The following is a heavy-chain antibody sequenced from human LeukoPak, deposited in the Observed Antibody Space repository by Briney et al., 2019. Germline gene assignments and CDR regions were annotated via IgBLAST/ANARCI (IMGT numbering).Heavy chain of an antibody. CDR1: GGSFSGYY. D-gene: IGHD2-2*01. Sequence: SETLSLTCAVYGGSFSGYYWSWLRQPPGKGLEGIGEINRSGSTNYNPSLKSRVTISVDTSRNQFSLKLSSVTAADTAVYCCATNPGGYCSSTNCYGEAPWGQGPLVTVSS. V-gene: IGHV4-34*01. J-gene: IGHJ5*02. CDR2: INRSGST. CDR3: ATNPGGYCSSTNCYGEAP.